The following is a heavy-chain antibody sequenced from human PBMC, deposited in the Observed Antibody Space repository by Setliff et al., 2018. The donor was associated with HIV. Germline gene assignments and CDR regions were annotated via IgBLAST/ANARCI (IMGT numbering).Heavy chain of an antibody. V-gene: IGHV4-59*01. CDR1: GGSFSSYF. CDR2: IYDTGKI. J-gene: IGHJ4*02. D-gene: IGHD3-10*01. CDR3: SRVLFGQSGSYKNYYFDY. Sequence: PSETMSLTCIVSGGSFSSYFCSWIRQSPGKGMDWIGNIYDTGKINYNPSLKGRVTMSIDMSEDQFSLNLRSVTAAYTATYYCSRVLFGQSGSYKNYYFDYWGQGTLVTVSS.